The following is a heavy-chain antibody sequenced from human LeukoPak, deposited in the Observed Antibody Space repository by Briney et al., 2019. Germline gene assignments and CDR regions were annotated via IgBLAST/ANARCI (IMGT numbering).Heavy chain of an antibody. V-gene: IGHV4-59*01. D-gene: IGHD3-22*01. CDR2: INYSERT. CDR3: ARLLDYDNSGDPDTFDM. Sequence: SETLSLPCTVSGGPNSRYYSICPPDPPEKAREGVVYINYSERTNHNPPLERRVTISVETSKNHVSLQLRSVTAADTAVYYCARLLDYDNSGDPDTFDMWGQGKMVTVSS. CDR1: GGPNSRYY. J-gene: IGHJ3*02.